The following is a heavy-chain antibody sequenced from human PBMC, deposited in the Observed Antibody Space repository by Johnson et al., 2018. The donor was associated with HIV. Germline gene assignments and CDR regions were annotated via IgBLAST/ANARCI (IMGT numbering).Heavy chain of an antibody. V-gene: IGHV3-64*04. CDR2: ISSNDGSDK. D-gene: IGHD5-12*01. CDR1: GFTFSSYA. Sequence: QVQLVESGGGLVQPGGSLRLSCAVSGFTFSSYAIHWVRQAPGKGLEYVSAISSNDGSDKYYADSVKGRFTISRDNSKNTLYLEMNSLRAEDTAVYYCARDHSGYDSVTAAFDIWGQGTMVTVSS. J-gene: IGHJ3*02. CDR3: ARDHSGYDSVTAAFDI.